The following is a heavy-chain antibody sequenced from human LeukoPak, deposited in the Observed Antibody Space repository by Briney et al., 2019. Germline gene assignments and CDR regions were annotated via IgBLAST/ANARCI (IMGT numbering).Heavy chain of an antibody. D-gene: IGHD4-11*01. CDR2: IYYSGDT. CDR3: ARQSTTWYLDL. V-gene: IGHV4-59*08. Sequence: PSETLSLTCSVSGGSIGGSHWSWVRQAPGEGLEWIGYIYYSGDTNYNPSLKGRVAFSVDTSKNQFSLRLNSVTAADTAVYFCARQSTTWYLDLWGHGTLVTVSS. CDR1: GGSIGGSH. J-gene: IGHJ2*01.